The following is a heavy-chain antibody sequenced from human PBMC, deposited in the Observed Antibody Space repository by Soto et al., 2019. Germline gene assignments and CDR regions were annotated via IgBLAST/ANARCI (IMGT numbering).Heavy chain of an antibody. CDR1: GYTFTSYP. D-gene: IGHD5-18*01. J-gene: IGHJ6*02. CDR2: IVAGNGNT. Sequence: GASVKVSCKASGYTFTSYPTHWVRQAPGQRLEWMGWIVAGNGNTKYSQKFRGRVTLTTDTSASTAYVDLSSLRSEDTAVYYYARAGYTYDSRYCCMDVWGQGTTVTVSS. CDR3: ARAGYTYDSRYCCMDV. V-gene: IGHV1-3*01.